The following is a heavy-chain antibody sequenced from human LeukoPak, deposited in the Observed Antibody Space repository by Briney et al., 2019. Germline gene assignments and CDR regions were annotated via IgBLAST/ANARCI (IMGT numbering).Heavy chain of an antibody. J-gene: IGHJ6*02. CDR2: TYYRSKWYN. CDR3: ARSVGTVVVPAAMTYGMDV. D-gene: IGHD2-2*01. V-gene: IGHV6-1*01. Sequence: SQTLSLTCAISGDSVSSNSAAWNWIRQSPSRGLEWLGRTYYRSKWYNDYAVSVKSRITINPYTSKNHVSLQLNSVTPEDTAVYYCARSVGTVVVPAAMTYGMDVWGQGTTVTVSS. CDR1: GDSVSSNSAA.